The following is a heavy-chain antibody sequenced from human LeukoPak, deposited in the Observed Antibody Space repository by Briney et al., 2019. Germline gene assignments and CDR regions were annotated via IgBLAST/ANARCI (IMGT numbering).Heavy chain of an antibody. V-gene: IGHV1-69*13. D-gene: IGHD4-17*01. Sequence: SVKVSCKASGGTFSSYAISWVRQAPGQGLEWMGGIIPISGTANYAQKFQGRVTITADESTSTAYMELSSLRSEDTAVYYCARGTYGDYNYYGMDVWGQGTTVTVSS. CDR3: ARGTYGDYNYYGMDV. CDR1: GGTFSSYA. CDR2: IIPISGTA. J-gene: IGHJ6*02.